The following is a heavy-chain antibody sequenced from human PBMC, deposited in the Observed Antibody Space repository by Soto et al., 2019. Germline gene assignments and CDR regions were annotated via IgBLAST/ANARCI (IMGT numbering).Heavy chain of an antibody. Sequence: SETLSLTCGVSGGSVDSDPFSWSWIRQSPGKGLEWIGHIYHSGKTFYNPSLKTRVIISTDRSQNQFSLNLTSVTAADTAVYYCARHYRGMATSLHWFFDLWGRGTLVTVSS. CDR1: GGSVDSDPFS. V-gene: IGHV4-30-2*06. J-gene: IGHJ2*01. CDR3: ARHYRGMATSLHWFFDL. D-gene: IGHD1-26*01. CDR2: IYHSGKT.